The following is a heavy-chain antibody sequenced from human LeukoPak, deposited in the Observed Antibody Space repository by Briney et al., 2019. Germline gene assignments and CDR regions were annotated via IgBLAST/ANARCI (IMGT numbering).Heavy chain of an antibody. J-gene: IGHJ4*02. V-gene: IGHV1-2*02. Sequence: ASVKVSCKASGYTFTGYYMHWVRQAPGQGLEWMGWINPNSGGTNYAQKFQGRVTMTRDTSISTAYMELSRLRSDDTAVYYCARSGVGDSSGYYFNPFDYWGQGTLVTVSS. CDR2: INPNSGGT. CDR1: GYTFTGYY. CDR3: ARSGVGDSSGYYFNPFDY. D-gene: IGHD3-22*01.